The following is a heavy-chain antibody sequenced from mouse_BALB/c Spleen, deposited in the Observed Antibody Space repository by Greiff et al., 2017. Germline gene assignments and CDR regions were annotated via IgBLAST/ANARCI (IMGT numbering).Heavy chain of an antibody. CDR2: ISDGGSYT. J-gene: IGHJ4*01. CDR3: ARGLYGSYAMDY. Sequence: EVQGVESGGGLVKPGGSLKLSCAASGFTFSDYYMYWVRQTPEKRLEWVATISDGGSYTYYPDSVKGRFTISRDNAKNNLYLQMSSLKSEDTAMYYCARGLYGSYAMDYWGQGTSVTVSA. CDR1: GFTFSDYY. D-gene: IGHD2-2*01. V-gene: IGHV5-4*02.